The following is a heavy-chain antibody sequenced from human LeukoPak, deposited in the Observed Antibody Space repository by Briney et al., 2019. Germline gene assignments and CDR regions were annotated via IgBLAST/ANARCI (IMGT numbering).Heavy chain of an antibody. D-gene: IGHD2-2*01. CDR2: IKQDGSEK. J-gene: IGHJ5*02. V-gene: IGHV3-7*01. CDR3: ARDDCSSISCYHNWFDP. Sequence: PGGSLRLSCAVSGFSFSSYWMSWVRQAQGKGLELVANIKQDGSEKYYVDSVKGRFTISRDNAKNSLYLQMNSLRAEDTAVYYCARDDCSSISCYHNWFDPWGQGTLVTVSS. CDR1: GFSFSSYW.